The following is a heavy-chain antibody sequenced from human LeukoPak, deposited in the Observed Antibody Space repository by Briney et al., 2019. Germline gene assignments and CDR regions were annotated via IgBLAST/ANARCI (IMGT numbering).Heavy chain of an antibody. CDR2: ISSDETDK. Sequence: GSLRLSCAAPGFTFSNYGMHWVRQAPGKGLDWVAVISSDETDKYSADSVKGRVTISRDNSKNTLYMQMYSLRAEDTAVYYCGKGLGERFAAGNYRGQGNPVTVSS. D-gene: IGHD1-26*01. CDR1: GFTFSNYG. CDR3: GKGLGERFAAGNY. V-gene: IGHV3-30*18. J-gene: IGHJ4*02.